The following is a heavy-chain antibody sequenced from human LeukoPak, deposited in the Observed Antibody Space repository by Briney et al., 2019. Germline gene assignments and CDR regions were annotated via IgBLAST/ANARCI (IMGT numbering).Heavy chain of an antibody. V-gene: IGHV1-46*01. D-gene: IGHD6-13*01. Sequence: ASVKVSCKASGYTFTSYYIHWVRQAPGQGLEWMGIINPSGGSTSYAQKFQGRVTLTRDTSTSTVYMELSSLRSEDSALYYCARRSSRWYGTYFFDYWGQGTLVTVSS. CDR3: ARRSSRWYGTYFFDY. CDR1: GYTFTSYY. CDR2: INPSGGST. J-gene: IGHJ4*02.